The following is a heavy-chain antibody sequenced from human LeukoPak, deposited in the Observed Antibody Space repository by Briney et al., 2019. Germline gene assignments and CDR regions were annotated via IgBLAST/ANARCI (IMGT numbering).Heavy chain of an antibody. CDR3: ARDYYYDSSGYWDYYFDY. CDR1: GFTFSRFG. D-gene: IGHD3-22*01. Sequence: GGSLRLSCAASGFTFSRFGRHWVRQAPGKGLEWVAVIWYDGSNKYYADSVKGRFTISRDNSKNTLYLEMNSLRAEDTAVYHCARDYYYDSSGYWDYYFDYWGQGTLVSVSS. CDR2: IWYDGSNK. J-gene: IGHJ4*02. V-gene: IGHV3-33*01.